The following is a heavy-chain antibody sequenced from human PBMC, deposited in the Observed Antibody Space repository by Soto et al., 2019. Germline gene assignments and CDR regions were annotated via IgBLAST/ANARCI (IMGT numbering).Heavy chain of an antibody. CDR3: ARCEGRPYYYDSSGLYYYYGMDV. J-gene: IGHJ6*02. CDR2: INPSGGST. CDR1: GYTFTSYY. Sequence: ASVKVSCKASGYTFTSYYMHWVRQAPGQGLEWMGIINPSGGSTSYAQKFQGRVTMTRDTSTSTVYMELSSLRSEDTAVYYCARCEGRPYYYDSSGLYYYYGMDVWGQGTTVTVSS. D-gene: IGHD3-22*01. V-gene: IGHV1-46*01.